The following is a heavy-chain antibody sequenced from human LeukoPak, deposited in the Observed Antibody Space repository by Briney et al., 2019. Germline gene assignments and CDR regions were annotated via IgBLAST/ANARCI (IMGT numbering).Heavy chain of an antibody. V-gene: IGHV3-15*01. CDR2: IKSKTDGGTT. CDR1: GFTFSNAR. D-gene: IGHD2-21*01. Sequence: PGGSLRLSCAASGFTFSNARMSWVRQAPGKRLEWVGRIKSKTDGGTTDYAAPVKGRFTISRDDSKSTLYLQMNSLKTEDTAVYYCTTDYSYYYYYAMDVWGQGTTVTVSS. J-gene: IGHJ6*02. CDR3: TTDYSYYYYYAMDV.